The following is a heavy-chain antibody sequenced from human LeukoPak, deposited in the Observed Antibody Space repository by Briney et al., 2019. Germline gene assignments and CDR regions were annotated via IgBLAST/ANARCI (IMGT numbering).Heavy chain of an antibody. D-gene: IGHD4-17*01. V-gene: IGHV3-21*01. Sequence: KSGGSLRLSCAASGFTFSNYSMNWVRQAPGKGLDWVSSISTSSDYIYYADSVKGRFTISRDNAKNSLYLQMNSLRAEDTAVYYCARDFPTVTTAGAFDIWGQGTMVTVSS. CDR3: ARDFPTVTTAGAFDI. CDR1: GFTFSNYS. J-gene: IGHJ3*02. CDR2: ISTSSDYI.